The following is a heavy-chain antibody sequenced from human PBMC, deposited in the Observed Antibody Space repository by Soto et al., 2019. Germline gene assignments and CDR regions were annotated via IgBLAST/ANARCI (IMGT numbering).Heavy chain of an antibody. V-gene: IGHV3-11*01. CDR1: GFTFGDYH. CDR3: ARDPTMRGDYEGYSYFPLDV. CDR2: ISSRGSII. Sequence: GSLRLSCAAIGFTFGDYHMSWIRQAPGKGLEWVSHISSRGSIIDYADSVKGRFTIFRDNAKNSLYLQMDSLRADDTAVYYCARDPTMRGDYEGYSYFPLDVWGKGTTVTVSS. J-gene: IGHJ6*03. D-gene: IGHD4-17*01.